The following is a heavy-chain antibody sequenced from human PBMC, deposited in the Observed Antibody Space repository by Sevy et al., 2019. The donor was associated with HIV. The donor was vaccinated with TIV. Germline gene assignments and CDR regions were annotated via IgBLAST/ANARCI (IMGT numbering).Heavy chain of an antibody. V-gene: IGHV3-66*02. CDR2: IFSSGST. D-gene: IGHD6-19*01. CDR3: VSLFLSYRSGWSYFDY. Sequence: GGSLRLSCAISGFTVNDKYIIWVRQAPGPGLEWVSVIFSSGSTYYADSAKGRFTISRDNSKNTVDLQMNSVRAEDTAVYYCVSLFLSYRSGWSYFDYWGQGTLVTVSS. CDR1: GFTVNDKY. J-gene: IGHJ4*02.